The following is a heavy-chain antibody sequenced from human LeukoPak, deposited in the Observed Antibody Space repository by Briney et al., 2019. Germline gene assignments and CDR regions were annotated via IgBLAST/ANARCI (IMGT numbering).Heavy chain of an antibody. D-gene: IGHD3-10*01. CDR1: GFTFSRYW. V-gene: IGHV3-74*01. Sequence: GGSLRLSCAISGFTFSRYWMYWIRQAPGEGPVWVSRIDEHGTTIDYADSVRDRFTISRDNAKNTLYLHMNTLRAEDTAVYYCARDVGGAGSHWGQGSLVTVSS. J-gene: IGHJ4*02. CDR3: ARDVGGAGSH. CDR2: IDEHGTTI.